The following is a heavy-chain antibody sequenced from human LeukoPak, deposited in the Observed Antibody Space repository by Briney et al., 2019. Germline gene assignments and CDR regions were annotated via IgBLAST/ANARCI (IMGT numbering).Heavy chain of an antibody. CDR2: INPNSGGT. CDR1: GYTFTGYY. Sequence: ASVKVTCKASGYTFTGYYIHGVRQTPGQGLVWMGRINPNSGGTNYAQKFQGRVTMTRDTSISTAYMELSSLRSDDTAVYYCASPAATRKAGINFVYWGQGTLVTVSS. J-gene: IGHJ4*02. V-gene: IGHV1-2*06. CDR3: ASPAATRKAGINFVY. D-gene: IGHD2-15*01.